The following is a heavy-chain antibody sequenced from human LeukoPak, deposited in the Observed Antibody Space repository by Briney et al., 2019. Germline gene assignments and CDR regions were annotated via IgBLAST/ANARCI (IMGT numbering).Heavy chain of an antibody. Sequence: GGSLRLSCAASLFTFSNSAMRWVRQAPGKGLEWVSAISDSGRSSYYADSVKGRFTISRDNSKNTLYLQMNSLRAEETAVYYCARDRMVYTYWGQGALVTVSS. V-gene: IGHV3-23*01. D-gene: IGHD3-10*01. J-gene: IGHJ4*02. CDR3: ARDRMVYTY. CDR2: ISDSGRSS. CDR1: LFTFSNSA.